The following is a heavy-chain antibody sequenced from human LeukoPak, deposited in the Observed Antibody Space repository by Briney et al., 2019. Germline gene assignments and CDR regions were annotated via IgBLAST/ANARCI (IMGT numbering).Heavy chain of an antibody. Sequence: IPSGTLSLTCTVSGGYIITSGHYWGWIRQPPGKGLEWIGSIYYTGVTSTNPFFRSRMSISVDTSKNQFSLNLTSVTAADAAVYYCARERSSSGGHSWFDPWGQGTLVTVSS. CDR2: IYYTGVT. J-gene: IGHJ5*02. CDR1: GGYIITSGHY. CDR3: ARERSSSGGHSWFDP. D-gene: IGHD4-23*01. V-gene: IGHV4-39*07.